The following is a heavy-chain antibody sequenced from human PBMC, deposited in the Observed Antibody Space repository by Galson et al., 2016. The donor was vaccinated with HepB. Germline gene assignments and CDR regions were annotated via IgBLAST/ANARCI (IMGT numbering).Heavy chain of an antibody. Sequence: SLRLSCAASGFAFDQHAMHWVRQGPRKDFEWVSGINWRSLNIGYADSVRGRFLISRDNAKKTLFLQMNSLRPEDTAVYYCVKDIVPGGFEGHFDTWGQGTPVTVS. D-gene: IGHD5-12*01. J-gene: IGHJ4*02. V-gene: IGHV3-9*01. CDR3: VKDIVPGGFEGHFDT. CDR1: GFAFDQHA. CDR2: INWRSLNI.